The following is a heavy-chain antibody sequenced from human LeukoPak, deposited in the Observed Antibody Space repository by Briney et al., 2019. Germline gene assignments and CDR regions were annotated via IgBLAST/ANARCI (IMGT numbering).Heavy chain of an antibody. CDR2: INPNSGGT. Sequence: ASVKVSCKASGGTFSSYAISWVRQAPGQGLEWMGWINPNSGGTNYAQKFQGRVTMTRDTSISTAYMELSRLRSDDTAVYYCASARIRGVIGWFDPWGQGTLVTVSS. V-gene: IGHV1-2*02. D-gene: IGHD3-10*01. CDR1: GGTFSSYA. CDR3: ASARIRGVIGWFDP. J-gene: IGHJ5*02.